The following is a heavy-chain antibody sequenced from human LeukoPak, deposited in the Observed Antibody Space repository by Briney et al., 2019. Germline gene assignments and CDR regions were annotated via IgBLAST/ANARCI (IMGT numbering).Heavy chain of an antibody. CDR1: GFTFSSYS. CDR3: ARDSMYYYDSSGYCYEQRGLIDY. CDR2: ISCSSSYI. V-gene: IGHV3-21*01. D-gene: IGHD3-22*01. J-gene: IGHJ4*02. Sequence: GGSLRLSCAASGFTFSSYSMNWVRQAPGKGLEWVSSISCSSSYIYYADSVKGRFTISRDNAKNSLYLQMNSLRAEDTAVYYCARDSMYYYDSSGYCYEQRGLIDYWGQGTLVTVSS.